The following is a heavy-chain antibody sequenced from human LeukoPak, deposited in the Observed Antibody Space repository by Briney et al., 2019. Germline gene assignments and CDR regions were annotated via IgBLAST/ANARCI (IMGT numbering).Heavy chain of an antibody. D-gene: IGHD6-13*01. CDR3: AKDILAAGLFFDY. CDR1: GFTFSNYW. CDR2: IQQDGSEK. V-gene: IGHV3-7*03. Sequence: GGSLRLSCAASGFTFSNYWMSWVRQAPGKGLEWVANIQQDGSEKYYVDSVKGRFTISRDDAQNSLYLQMNSLRADDTAVYYCAKDILAAGLFFDYWGQGILVTVSS. J-gene: IGHJ4*02.